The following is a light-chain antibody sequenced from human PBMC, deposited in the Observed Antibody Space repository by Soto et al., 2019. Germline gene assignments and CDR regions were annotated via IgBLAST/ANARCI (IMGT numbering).Light chain of an antibody. Sequence: EIVLTQSPGTLSLSPGERATLSCRASQSFSSSYLAWYQQKPGQAPRLLIYGASSRATGIPDRFSGSGSGTDFTLTISRLEPEDFAVYYCQQYGSSPPTYTFGQGTKVDIK. J-gene: IGKJ2*01. CDR1: QSFSSSY. CDR2: GAS. V-gene: IGKV3-20*01. CDR3: QQYGSSPPTYT.